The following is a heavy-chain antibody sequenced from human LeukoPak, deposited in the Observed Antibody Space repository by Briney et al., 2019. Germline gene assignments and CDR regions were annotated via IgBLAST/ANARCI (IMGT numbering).Heavy chain of an antibody. V-gene: IGHV3-23*01. J-gene: IGHJ4*02. Sequence: GGSLRLSCAASGFTFSSYAMSWVRQAPGKGLEWVSGISGSGGSTYYADSVKGRFTISRDNSKNTLYLQMNSLRAEDTAVYYCAKVRGVVVAAYDYWGQGTLVTVSS. D-gene: IGHD2-15*01. CDR1: GFTFSSYA. CDR2: ISGSGGST. CDR3: AKVRGVVVAAYDY.